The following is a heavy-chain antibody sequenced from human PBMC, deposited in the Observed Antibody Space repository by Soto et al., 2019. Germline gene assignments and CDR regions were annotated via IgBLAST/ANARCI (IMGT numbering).Heavy chain of an antibody. CDR1: GFTFSSYG. V-gene: IGHV3-30*18. CDR3: AKDWAIFGVISGYYMDV. Sequence: GGSLRLSCAASGFTFSSYGMHWVRQAPGKGLEWVAVISYDGSNKYYADSVKGRFTISRDNSKNTLYLQMNSLRAEDTAVYYCAKDWAIFGVISGYYMDVWGKGTTVTVSS. CDR2: ISYDGSNK. J-gene: IGHJ6*03. D-gene: IGHD3-3*01.